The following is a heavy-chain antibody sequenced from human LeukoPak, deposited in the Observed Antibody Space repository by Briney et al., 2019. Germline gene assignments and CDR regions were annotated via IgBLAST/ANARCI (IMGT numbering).Heavy chain of an antibody. V-gene: IGHV3-30*18. CDR1: GFTFSSYG. D-gene: IGHD3-22*01. J-gene: IGHJ4*02. CDR2: ISYDGSNK. Sequence: GGSLRLSCAASGFTFSSYGMHWVRQAPGKGLEWVAVISYDGSNKYYADSVKGRFTTSRDNSKNTLYLQMNSLRAEDTAVYYCAKEGDSSGYYRYFDYWGQGTLVTVSS. CDR3: AKEGDSSGYYRYFDY.